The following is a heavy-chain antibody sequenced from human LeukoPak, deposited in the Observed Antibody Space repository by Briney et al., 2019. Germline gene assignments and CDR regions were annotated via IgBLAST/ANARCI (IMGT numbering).Heavy chain of an antibody. D-gene: IGHD6-19*01. J-gene: IGHJ5*02. V-gene: IGHV4-30-2*01. CDR3: ARGDSSASNCFDP. Sequence: PSQTLSLTCTVSGGSISSGGYYWSWIRQPPGKGLEWIGYIYHSGSTYYNPSLKSRVTISVDRSKNQFSLKVSSVTAADTAVYYCARGDSSASNCFDPWGQGTLVTVSS. CDR1: GGSISSGGYY. CDR2: IYHSGST.